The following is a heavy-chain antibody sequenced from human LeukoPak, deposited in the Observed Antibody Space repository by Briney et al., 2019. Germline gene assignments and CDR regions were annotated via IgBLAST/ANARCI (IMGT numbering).Heavy chain of an antibody. D-gene: IGHD6-19*01. Sequence: GGSLRLSCAACGFTFISYGMHWVRQAPGKGLEWVAVISYDGSNKYYADSVKGRFTISRDNSKNTLYLQMNSLRAEDTAVYYCAKDSGQWLVNGMDVWGQGTTVTVSS. V-gene: IGHV3-30*18. CDR3: AKDSGQWLVNGMDV. J-gene: IGHJ6*02. CDR1: GFTFISYG. CDR2: ISYDGSNK.